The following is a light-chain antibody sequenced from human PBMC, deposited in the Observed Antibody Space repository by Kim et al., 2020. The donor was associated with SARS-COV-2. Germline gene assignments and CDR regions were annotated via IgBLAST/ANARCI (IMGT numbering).Light chain of an antibody. CDR1: QSIGTS. J-gene: IGKJ1*01. Sequence: VAPGERATLSCRASQSIGTSVAWYRQKPGQPPRLLIYGTSSRATDIPARISGSGSGTDFTLTINGLQSEDFAVYYCQQYHNLPRTFGQGTKVDIK. V-gene: IGKV3-15*01. CDR3: QQYHNLPRT. CDR2: GTS.